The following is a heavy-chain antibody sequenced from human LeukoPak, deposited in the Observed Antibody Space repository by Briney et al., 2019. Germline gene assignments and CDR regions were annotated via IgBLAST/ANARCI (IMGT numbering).Heavy chain of an antibody. V-gene: IGHV3-49*04. CDR1: GFTFGDYS. CDR3: SRDELDYYGSGSYRGFDY. J-gene: IGHJ4*02. CDR2: IRTKDFGGTT. D-gene: IGHD3-10*01. Sequence: GRSLRLSCTASGFTFGDYSMSWVRQAPGKGLEYIGFIRTKDFGGTTEYAASVKGRFTISRDDSKSIAYLQIHSLKSEDTAVYYCSRDELDYYGSGSYRGFDYWGQGTLVTVSS.